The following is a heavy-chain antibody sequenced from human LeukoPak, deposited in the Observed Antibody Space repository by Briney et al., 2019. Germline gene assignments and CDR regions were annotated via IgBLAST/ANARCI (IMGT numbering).Heavy chain of an antibody. J-gene: IGHJ4*02. V-gene: IGHV5-51*01. CDR1: GSSFTTYW. CDR2: IYPGDSDT. Sequence: GESLKISCKGSGSSFTTYWIGWVRQMPGKGLEWMGIIYPGDSDTRYSPSFQGQVTISADKSISTAYLQWSSLKASDTAMYYCARHGPPTGYSGYDQPLAVAYWGQGTLVTVSS. D-gene: IGHD5-12*01. CDR3: ARHGPPTGYSGYDQPLAVAY.